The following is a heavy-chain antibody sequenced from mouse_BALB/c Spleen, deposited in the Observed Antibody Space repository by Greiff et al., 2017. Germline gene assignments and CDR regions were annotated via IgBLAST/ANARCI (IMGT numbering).Heavy chain of an antibody. CDR3: ARGHYGNSYYAMDY. D-gene: IGHD2-1*01. CDR2: ISYSGST. V-gene: IGHV3-2*02. CDR1: GYSITSDYA. J-gene: IGHJ4*01. Sequence: EVKLMESGPGLVKPSQSLSLTCTVTGYSITSDYAWNWIRQFPGNKLEWMGYISYSGSTSYNPSLKSRISITRDTSKNQFFLQLNSVTTEDTATYYCARGHYGNSYYAMDYWGQGTSVTVSS.